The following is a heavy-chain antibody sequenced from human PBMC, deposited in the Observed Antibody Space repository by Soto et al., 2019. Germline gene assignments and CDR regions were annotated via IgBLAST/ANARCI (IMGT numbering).Heavy chain of an antibody. CDR3: ARAGRGYCSGGSCYSGLHGMDV. J-gene: IGHJ6*02. V-gene: IGHV4-4*02. CDR2: IYHRGSP. CDR1: GGSISSSNW. Sequence: QVQLQESGPGLVKPSGTLSLTCAVSGGSISSSNWWSWVRQPPGKGLEWIGEIYHRGSPNYNPSLKSRVTISVDKSKNQFSLKLSSATAADTAVYYCARAGRGYCSGGSCYSGLHGMDVWGQGTRVTVSS. D-gene: IGHD2-15*01.